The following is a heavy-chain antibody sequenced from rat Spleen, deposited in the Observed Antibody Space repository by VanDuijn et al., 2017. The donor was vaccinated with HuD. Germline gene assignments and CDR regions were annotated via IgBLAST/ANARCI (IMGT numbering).Heavy chain of an antibody. CDR1: GFTFSDHF. CDR3: ARRPYTTDSYFDY. CDR2: ISYDGNTT. J-gene: IGHJ2*01. Sequence: EVQLVESDGGLVQPGRSLKLSCAASGFTFSDHFMAWVRQAPAKGLEWVATISYDGNTTYYGDSVKGRFTFSRDNAKSTLYLQMDSLRSEDTATYYCARRPYTTDSYFDYWGQGVMVTVSS. V-gene: IGHV5-29*01. D-gene: IGHD1-6*01.